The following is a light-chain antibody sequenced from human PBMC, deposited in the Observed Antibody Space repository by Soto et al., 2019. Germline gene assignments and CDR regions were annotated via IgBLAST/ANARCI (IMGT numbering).Light chain of an antibody. CDR3: QQYAGPPYT. V-gene: IGKV3-20*01. Sequence: EIVLTQSPGTLSLSPGERATLSCRASQSVSSAYLAWYQQKPGQAPRLLIYLASSRATGIPDRFSGSGSGTAFTLTIRRLEPEDVALYYCQQYAGPPYTFGQGTKLEIK. J-gene: IGKJ2*01. CDR1: QSVSSAY. CDR2: LAS.